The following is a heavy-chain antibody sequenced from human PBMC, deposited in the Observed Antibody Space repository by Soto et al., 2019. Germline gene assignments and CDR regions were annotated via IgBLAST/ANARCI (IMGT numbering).Heavy chain of an antibody. CDR3: ARGRYLDY. CDR2: ISAYNGNT. CDR1: GYTFITYG. J-gene: IGHJ4*02. V-gene: IGHV1-18*01. D-gene: IGHD1-26*01. Sequence: QVQLVQSGGEVKKPGASVKVSCKASGYTFITYGVAWVRQAPGQGLEWMGWISAYNGNTYYPQNLXGXVXXTTATSTSTAYMEMRSLRSDDTAVYYCARGRYLDYWGQGTLVTVSS.